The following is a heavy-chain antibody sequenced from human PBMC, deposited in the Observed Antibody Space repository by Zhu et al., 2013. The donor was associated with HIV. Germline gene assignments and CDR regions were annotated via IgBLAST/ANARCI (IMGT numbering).Heavy chain of an antibody. J-gene: IGHJ5*02. V-gene: IGHV1-18*01. CDR2: ISAYNGNT. Sequence: QVQLVQSGAEVKKPGASVKVSCKASGYTFTSYGISWVRQAPGQELEWMGWISAYNGNTNYAQKLQGRVTMTTDTSTSTAYMELRSLRSDDTAVYYCAGGSDYYGSGSTRSWFDPWGQGTLVTVSS. D-gene: IGHD3-10*01. CDR3: AGGSDYYGSGSTRSWFDP. CDR1: GYTFTSYG.